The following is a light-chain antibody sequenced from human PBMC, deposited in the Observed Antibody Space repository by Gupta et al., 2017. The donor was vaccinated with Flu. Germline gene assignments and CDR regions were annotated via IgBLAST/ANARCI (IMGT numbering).Light chain of an antibody. CDR3: QQYRSYPLT. CDR1: QDISNN. CDR2: GAS. Sequence: DIQMTQSPSSLSASVGDRVTITCRASQDISNNLAWIQQKPGKAPKSLMYGASTLQSGVPSKFSGSGSGTDFTLTISSLQPEDFATYYCQQYRSYPLTFGGGTKVEI. J-gene: IGKJ4*01. V-gene: IGKV1-16*02.